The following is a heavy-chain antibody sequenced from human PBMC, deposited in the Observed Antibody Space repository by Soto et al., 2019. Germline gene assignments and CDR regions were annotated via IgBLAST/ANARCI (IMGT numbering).Heavy chain of an antibody. Sequence: SETLFLTCTVSCDSISSDDCYWRWNRQLPGKGLEWIGYNYYSGITYYNPSLKSPAIISLDTSKNPFSLKLSSATAADTGVYYCAREKVPANIHHTWSDPGGQGIAVTV. J-gene: IGHJ5*02. CDR1: CDSISSDDCY. CDR3: AREKVPANIHHTWSDP. D-gene: IGHD2-2*02. CDR2: NYYSGIT. V-gene: IGHV4-30-4*01.